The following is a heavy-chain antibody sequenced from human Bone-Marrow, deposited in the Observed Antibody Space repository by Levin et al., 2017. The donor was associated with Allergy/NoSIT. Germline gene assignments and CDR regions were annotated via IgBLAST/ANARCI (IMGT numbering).Heavy chain of an antibody. CDR3: ARGQVFDILAGYNPGVVS. CDR2: TIPIFETA. Sequence: SVKVSCKTFGGNFSNYEITWVRQAPGQGLEWMGGTIPIFETAKHAQKFQGRVTITADKSTNTVYMELSGLTSDDTAVFYCARGQVFDILAGYNPGVVSWGQGCLVTVSS. J-gene: IGHJ1*01. CDR1: GGNFSNYE. V-gene: IGHV1-69*06. D-gene: IGHD3-9*01.